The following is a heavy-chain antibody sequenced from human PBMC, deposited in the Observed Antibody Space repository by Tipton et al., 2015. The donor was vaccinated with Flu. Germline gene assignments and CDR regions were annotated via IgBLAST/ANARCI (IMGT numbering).Heavy chain of an antibody. Sequence: TLSLTCAVSGYSISSGYYWGWVRQPPGKGLEWIGSIDHSGRTYYNPSLKSRVTISVDTSKNHFSLKLRSVTAADTAVYYCARLRVMVIAAAFDIWGQGTMGTVSS. CDR3: ARLRVMVIAAAFDI. CDR1: GYSISSGYY. CDR2: IDHSGRT. J-gene: IGHJ3*02. D-gene: IGHD2-21*01. V-gene: IGHV4-38-2*01.